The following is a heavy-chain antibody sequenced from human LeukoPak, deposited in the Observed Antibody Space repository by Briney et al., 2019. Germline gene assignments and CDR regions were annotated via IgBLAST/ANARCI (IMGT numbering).Heavy chain of an antibody. CDR3: TKVNLRGSNYNWFDP. Sequence: SVKVSCKTSGGTFRSHTFSWVRQAPGQGLEWMGKITPVIDTANYAQTFQGRVSIYADKSTTTVYMDLSGLRPDDTAVYYCTKVNLRGSNYNWFDPWGQGTLVTVSS. V-gene: IGHV1-69*08. CDR2: ITPVIDTA. J-gene: IGHJ5*02. D-gene: IGHD3-10*01. CDR1: GGTFRSHT.